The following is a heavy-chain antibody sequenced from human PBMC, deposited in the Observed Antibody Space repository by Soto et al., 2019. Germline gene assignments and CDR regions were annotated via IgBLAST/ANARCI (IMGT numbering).Heavy chain of an antibody. CDR1: GYTFTSYD. D-gene: IGHD2-8*01. V-gene: IGHV1-8*01. Sequence: QVQLVQSGAEVKKPGASVKVSCKASGYTFTSYDINWVRQATGQGLEWMGWMNPNSGNTGYAQKFQGRVTMTRNTSIRTAYMELSSLRSEDTAVYYCARVADCTNGVCYTGYYGMDVWVQGTTVTVSS. CDR2: MNPNSGNT. J-gene: IGHJ6*02. CDR3: ARVADCTNGVCYTGYYGMDV.